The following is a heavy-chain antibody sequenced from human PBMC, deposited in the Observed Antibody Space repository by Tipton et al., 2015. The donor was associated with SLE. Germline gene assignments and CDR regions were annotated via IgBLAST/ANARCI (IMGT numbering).Heavy chain of an antibody. J-gene: IGHJ4*02. D-gene: IGHD7-27*01. CDR2: INHSGST. V-gene: IGHV4-34*01. CDR1: GGSFSGYY. CDR3: ARPSNWGYY. Sequence: TLSLTCAVYGGSFSGYYWSWIRQPPGKGLEWIGEINHSGSTNYNPSLKSRVTISVDTSKNQFSLKLSSVTAADTAVYYCARPSNWGYYWGQGALVTVSS.